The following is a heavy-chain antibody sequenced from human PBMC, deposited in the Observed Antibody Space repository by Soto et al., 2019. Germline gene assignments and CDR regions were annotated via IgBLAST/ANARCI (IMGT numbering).Heavy chain of an antibody. J-gene: IGHJ6*02. V-gene: IGHV1-2*04. D-gene: IGHD6-13*01. CDR3: ARSAPIAAAGYYYYGMDV. CDR1: GYTFTGYY. Sequence: ASVKVSCKASGYTFTGYYMHWVRQAPGQGLEWMGWINPNSGGTNYAQKFQGWVTMTRDTSISTAYMELSRLRSDDTAVYYCARSAPIAAAGYYYYGMDVWGQGTTVTVSS. CDR2: INPNSGGT.